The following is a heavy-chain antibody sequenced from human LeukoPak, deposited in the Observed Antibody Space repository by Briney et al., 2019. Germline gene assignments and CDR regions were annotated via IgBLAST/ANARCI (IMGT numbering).Heavy chain of an antibody. CDR3: AREAAAGNWFDP. J-gene: IGHJ5*02. D-gene: IGHD6-13*01. CDR1: GGSVSSGSYY. Sequence: SETLSLTCAVSGGSVSSGSYYWSWIRQPPGKGLEWIGYIYYSGSTIYNPSLKSRVTISVDTSKNQFSLKLSSVTAADTAVYYCAREAAAGNWFDPWGQGTLVTVSS. CDR2: IYYSGST. V-gene: IGHV4-61*01.